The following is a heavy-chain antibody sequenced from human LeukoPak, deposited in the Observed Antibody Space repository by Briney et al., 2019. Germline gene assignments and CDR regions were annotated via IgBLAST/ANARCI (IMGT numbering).Heavy chain of an antibody. D-gene: IGHD3-22*01. CDR2: ISGSGGST. CDR3: AKDQIVVVITSAFDY. Sequence: GGSLRLSCAAPGFTFSSYAMTWVRQAPAKGLEWVSAISGSGGSTYYADSVKGRFTISRDNSKNTLYLQMDSLKAEDTAVYYCAKDQIVVVITSAFDYWGQGTLVTVSS. J-gene: IGHJ4*02. V-gene: IGHV3-23*01. CDR1: GFTFSSYA.